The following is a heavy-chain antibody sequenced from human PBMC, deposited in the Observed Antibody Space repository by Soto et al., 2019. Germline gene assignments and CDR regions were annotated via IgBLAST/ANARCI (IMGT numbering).Heavy chain of an antibody. J-gene: IGHJ6*03. CDR2: ISSNGGST. CDR1: GLTFSSYA. V-gene: IGHV3-64*01. CDR3: ARSRGYYGSGSYARHYYYHYMDV. D-gene: IGHD3-10*01. Sequence: GGSLRLSCAASGLTFSSYAMHWVRQAPGKGLEYVSAISSNGGSTYYANSVKGRFTISRDNSKNTLYLQMGSLRAEDMAVYYCARSRGYYGSGSYARHYYYHYMDVWGKGTTVTVSS.